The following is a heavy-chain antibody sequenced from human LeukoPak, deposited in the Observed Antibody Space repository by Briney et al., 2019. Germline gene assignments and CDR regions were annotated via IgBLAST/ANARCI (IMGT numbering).Heavy chain of an antibody. CDR1: GGSISSSSYY. V-gene: IGHV4-39*01. D-gene: IGHD3-3*01. J-gene: IGHJ5*02. CDR3: ARQGRLRFLEGLRWFDP. Sequence: SETLSLTCTVSGGSISSSSYYWGWIRQPPGQGLEWIGSIYYSGSTYYNPSLKSRVTISVDTSKKQFSLKLSSVTAADTAVYYCARQGRLRFLEGLRWFDPWGQGTLVTVSS. CDR2: IYYSGST.